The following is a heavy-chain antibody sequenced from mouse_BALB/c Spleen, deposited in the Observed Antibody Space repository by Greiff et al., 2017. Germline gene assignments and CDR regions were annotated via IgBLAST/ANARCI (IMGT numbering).Heavy chain of an antibody. D-gene: IGHD2-4*01. Sequence: EVQLQESGGGLVKPGGSLKLSCAASGFTFSSYAMSWVRQTPEKRLEWVASISSGGSTYYPDSVKGRFTISRDNARNILYLQMSSLRSEDTAMYYCARFPYDYGGAWFAYWGQGTLVTVSA. CDR1: GFTFSSYA. CDR3: ARFPYDYGGAWFAY. J-gene: IGHJ3*01. V-gene: IGHV5-6-5*01. CDR2: ISSGGST.